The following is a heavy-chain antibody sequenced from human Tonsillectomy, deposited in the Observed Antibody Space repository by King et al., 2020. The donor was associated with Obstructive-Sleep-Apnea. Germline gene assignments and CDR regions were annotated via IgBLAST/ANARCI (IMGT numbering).Heavy chain of an antibody. CDR2: ISTTTTYI. Sequence: VQLVESGGGLVKPGGSLRLSCAASGFTFTSYSVSWVRQAPGKGLEWVSSISTTTTYIYYADSVKGRFTISRDSTQNSLYLQMNSLRAEDTAMYYCARVLYCGVDCYSNAFDIWGQGTMVTVSP. D-gene: IGHD2-21*02. V-gene: IGHV3-21*01. CDR1: GFTFTSYS. J-gene: IGHJ3*02. CDR3: ARVLYCGVDCYSNAFDI.